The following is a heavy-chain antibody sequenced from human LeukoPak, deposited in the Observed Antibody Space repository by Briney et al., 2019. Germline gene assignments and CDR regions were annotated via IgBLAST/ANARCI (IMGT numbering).Heavy chain of an antibody. V-gene: IGHV3-30*04. J-gene: IGHJ6*02. D-gene: IGHD1-26*01. Sequence: GGSLRLSCAASGFTFYTYGMHWVRQAPGKGLEWVAFISIDGSDKYYGDSVRGRFTISRDTPKNTLYLQMNSLRPEDTAVYYCARDGKWYYYYPGMDVWGQGATVTVSS. CDR2: ISIDGSDK. CDR3: ARDGKWYYYYPGMDV. CDR1: GFTFYTYG.